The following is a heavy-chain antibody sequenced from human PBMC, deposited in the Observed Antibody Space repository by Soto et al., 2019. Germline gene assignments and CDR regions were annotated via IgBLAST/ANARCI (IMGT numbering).Heavy chain of an antibody. J-gene: IGHJ3*02. CDR1: GYTLTELS. V-gene: IGHV1-24*01. Sequence: ASVKVSCKVSGYTLTELSMHWVRQAPGKGLEWMGGFDPEDGETIYAQKFQGRVTMTEDTSTDTAYMELSSLRSEDTAVYYCATDPNLSGSYDAFAIWGQGTMVTVSS. D-gene: IGHD3-10*01. CDR3: ATDPNLSGSYDAFAI. CDR2: FDPEDGET.